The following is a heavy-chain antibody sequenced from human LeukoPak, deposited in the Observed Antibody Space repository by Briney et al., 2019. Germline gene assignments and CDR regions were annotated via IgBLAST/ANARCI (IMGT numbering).Heavy chain of an antibody. J-gene: IGHJ6*03. CDR1: GFTFSSYA. CDR2: VSGSGGRT. V-gene: IGHV3-23*01. D-gene: IGHD2-8*01. Sequence: GSLRLSCAASGFTFSSYAMSWVRQAPGKGLEWVSTVSGSGGRTDYADSVKGRFTISRDNPKNTPYLQMNSLRAEDTAVYYCAKDRGHCINGVCHNYYYMDVWGKGTTVTVSS. CDR3: AKDRGHCINGVCHNYYYMDV.